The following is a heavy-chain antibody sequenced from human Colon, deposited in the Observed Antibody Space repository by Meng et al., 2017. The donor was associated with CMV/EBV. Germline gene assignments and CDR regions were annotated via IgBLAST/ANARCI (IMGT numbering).Heavy chain of an antibody. Sequence: GSLRLSCSVSGGSINSYYWSWIRQPPGKGLEWIGYIYYTGNTNYNPSLKSRVTISVDASKNQLSLKVTSVTAADTAVYSCARGSGRPDCWGQGTLVTVSS. CDR1: GGSINSYY. V-gene: IGHV4-59*01. D-gene: IGHD6-19*01. CDR2: IYYTGNT. CDR3: ARGSGRPDC. J-gene: IGHJ4*02.